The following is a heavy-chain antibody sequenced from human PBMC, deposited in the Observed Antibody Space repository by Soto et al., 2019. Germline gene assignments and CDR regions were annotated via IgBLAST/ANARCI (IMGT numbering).Heavy chain of an antibody. CDR3: SIGSWSAETFDV. CDR1: GGTFSTYT. CDR2: IIPMLTVT. J-gene: IGHJ3*01. D-gene: IGHD2-2*01. Sequence: QVHLEQSGAEVKKPGSSVKVSCKAAGGTFSTYTLIWVRQAPGQGLEWMGRIIPMLTVTYSAQKFQGRVTLTADKSTSTAFMELTSLTSDDTAVYYCSIGSWSAETFDVWGQGTMVTVSS. V-gene: IGHV1-69*02.